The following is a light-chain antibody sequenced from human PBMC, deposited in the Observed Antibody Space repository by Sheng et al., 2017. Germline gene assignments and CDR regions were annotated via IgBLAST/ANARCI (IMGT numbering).Light chain of an antibody. V-gene: IGKV3-11*01. Sequence: IVMTQSPATLSVSPGERATLSCRASQSVSSYLAWYQQKPGQAPRLLIYDASNRATGIPARFSGSGSGTDFTLTISSLEPEDFAVYYCQQYGSFPFTFGPGTKVDFK. CDR1: QSVSSY. CDR3: QQYGSFPFT. J-gene: IGKJ3*01. CDR2: DAS.